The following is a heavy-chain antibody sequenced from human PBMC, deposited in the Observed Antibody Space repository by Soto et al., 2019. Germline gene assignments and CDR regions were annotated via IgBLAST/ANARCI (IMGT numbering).Heavy chain of an antibody. CDR3: VRDYYDTSGYPNTYDM. CDR1: GFTLSRHT. CDR2: IGSRTSDI. Sequence: GGSLRLSCAASGFTLSRHTMNWVRQAPGKGLEWVSFIGSRTSDIYYADSVKGRFTISRDNAKNSLYLDLTRLRAEDTAVYFCVRDYYDTSGYPNTYDMWGQGTMVTVSS. J-gene: IGHJ3*02. V-gene: IGHV3-21*01. D-gene: IGHD3-22*01.